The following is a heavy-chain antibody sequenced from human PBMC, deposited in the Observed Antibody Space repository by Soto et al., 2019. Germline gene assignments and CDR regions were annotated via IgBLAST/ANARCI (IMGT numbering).Heavy chain of an antibody. Sequence: QVQLVQSGAEVKKPGSSVKVSCKASGGTFSSYAISWVRQAPGQGLEWMGGIIPIFGTANYAQKFQGRVTMTADESRSTGYMELSSLRSDDMAVYDCATGAVAGFWNFDLWGRGALVTVSS. CDR2: IIPIFGTA. J-gene: IGHJ2*01. V-gene: IGHV1-69*01. CDR1: GGTFSSYA. D-gene: IGHD6-19*01. CDR3: ATGAVAGFWNFDL.